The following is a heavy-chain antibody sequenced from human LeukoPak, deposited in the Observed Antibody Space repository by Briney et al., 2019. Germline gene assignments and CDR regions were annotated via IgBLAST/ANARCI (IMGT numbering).Heavy chain of an antibody. CDR2: INYSGST. D-gene: IGHD6-13*01. CDR1: GGSFCGYY. CDR3: ARAYSSNWYEGNWFDP. V-gene: IGHV4-34*01. J-gene: IGHJ5*02. Sequence: SDTLSLTCAVYGGSFCGYYWSWIRQPPGKGLEWFGEINYSGSTNYNPSLKSRVTISVDTSKNQFSLKLSSVTAADTAVYYCARAYSSNWYEGNWFDPWGQGTLVTVSS.